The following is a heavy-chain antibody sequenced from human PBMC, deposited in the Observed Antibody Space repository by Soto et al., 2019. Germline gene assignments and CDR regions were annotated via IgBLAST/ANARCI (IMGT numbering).Heavy chain of an antibody. CDR1: GGSISSGDYY. V-gene: IGHV4-30-4*01. D-gene: IGHD1-26*01. CDR2: IYYSGST. CDR3: ARDTVGALGDFDY. Sequence: QVQLQESGPGLVKPSQTLSLTCSVSGGSISSGDYYWSWIRQPPGKGLGWIGYIYYSGSTYYNPSLKSRVTITVDPSKNQFPLKLSSVTAADTAVYYCARDTVGALGDFDYWGQGTLVTVSS. J-gene: IGHJ4*02.